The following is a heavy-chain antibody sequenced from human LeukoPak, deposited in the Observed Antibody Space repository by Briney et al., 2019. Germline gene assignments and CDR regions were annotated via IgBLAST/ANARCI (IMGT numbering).Heavy chain of an antibody. D-gene: IGHD3-22*01. V-gene: IGHV1-46*01. J-gene: IGHJ4*02. CDR1: GYTFTGYY. CDR3: ARESTYYYDSSGYYFDY. CDR2: INPSGGST. Sequence: ASVKVSCKASGYTFTGYYMHWVRQAPGQGLEWMGIINPSGGSTSYAQKFQGRVTMTRDMSTSTVYMELSSLRSEDTAVYYCARESTYYYDSSGYYFDYWGQGTLVTVSS.